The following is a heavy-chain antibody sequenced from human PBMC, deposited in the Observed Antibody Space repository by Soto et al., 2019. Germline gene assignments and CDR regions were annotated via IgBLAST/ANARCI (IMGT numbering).Heavy chain of an antibody. CDR2: IYYSGAT. D-gene: IGHD3-10*01. CDR1: NGSITSPGYY. CDR3: ARDRPHYFGSGSFHFFDL. V-gene: IGHV4-31*03. Sequence: SETLSLTGTVSNGSITSPGYYCSWIRQVPGKGPEWMAYIYYSGATFYNPSLQSRITLSLDTPKKRFTLKMTSVTEADTAIYYCARDRPHYFGSGSFHFFDLWGPGIQVT. J-gene: IGHJ4*02.